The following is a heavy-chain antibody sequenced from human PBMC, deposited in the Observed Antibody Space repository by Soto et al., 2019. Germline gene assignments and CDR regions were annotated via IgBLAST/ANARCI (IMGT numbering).Heavy chain of an antibody. J-gene: IGHJ4*02. Sequence: EVQLLESGGDLVQPGGSLRLSCGVSGFSFSSYAMAWVRQVPGKGLEWLSVITVRSHTTYYADSVRGRFTISRDDSRATFYLWWNSLGGEDPAVYYCAGGLAAGGRGGLTYYFAFGGQGPLVPVPP. CDR1: GFSFSSYA. V-gene: IGHV3-23*01. CDR3: AGGLAAGGRGGLTYYFAF. D-gene: IGHD6-13*01. CDR2: ITVRSHTT.